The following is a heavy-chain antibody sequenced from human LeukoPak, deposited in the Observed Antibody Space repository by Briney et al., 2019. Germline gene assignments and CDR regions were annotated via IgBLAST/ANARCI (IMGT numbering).Heavy chain of an antibody. V-gene: IGHV3-23*01. Sequence: GGSLRLSCAASGFTFSNYAMTWVRQAPGKGLEWVSGISGSGSSTYYADSVKGRFTLSKDYPKNTLYLQMNSLRAEDTAVYYCAKGDTAMVTIPFDYWGQGTLVTVSS. D-gene: IGHD5-18*01. CDR2: ISGSGSST. CDR3: AKGDTAMVTIPFDY. J-gene: IGHJ4*02. CDR1: GFTFSNYA.